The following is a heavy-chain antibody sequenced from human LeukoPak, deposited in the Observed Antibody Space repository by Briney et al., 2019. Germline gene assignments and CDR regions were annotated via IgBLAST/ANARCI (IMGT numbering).Heavy chain of an antibody. CDR1: GYTFTGYY. J-gene: IGHJ4*02. CDR2: INPNSGGT. D-gene: IGHD2-15*01. V-gene: IGHV1-2*02. CDR3: AATRGYCSGGSCYSVFGYFDY. Sequence: ASVKVSCKASGYTFTGYYMHWVRQAPGQGLEWMGWINPNSGGTNYAQKFQGRVTMTRDTSISTAYMELRSLRSDDTAVYYCAATRGYCSGGSCYSVFGYFDYWGQGTLVTVSS.